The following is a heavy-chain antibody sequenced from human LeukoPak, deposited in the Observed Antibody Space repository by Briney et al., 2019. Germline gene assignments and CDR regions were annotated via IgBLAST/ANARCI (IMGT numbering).Heavy chain of an antibody. CDR1: GGSISSGDYY. CDR3: ARRAYDSSGYYYADPRSDAFDI. V-gene: IGHV4-31*03. CDR2: IYYSGST. D-gene: IGHD3-22*01. Sequence: PSETLSLTCTVSGGSISSGDYYWSWIRQHPGKGLEWIGYIYYSGSTYYNPSLKSRVTISVDTSKNQFSLKLSSVTAADTAVYYCARRAYDSSGYYYADPRSDAFDIWGQGTMVTVSS. J-gene: IGHJ3*02.